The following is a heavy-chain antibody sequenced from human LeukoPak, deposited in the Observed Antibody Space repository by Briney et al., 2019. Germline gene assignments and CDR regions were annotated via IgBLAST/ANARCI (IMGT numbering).Heavy chain of an antibody. CDR3: AKDRDYYDSSGYYDY. V-gene: IGHV3-33*06. Sequence: PGRSLRLSCAASGFTFSSYGMHWVRQAPGKGLEWVAVIWYDGSNKYYADSVKSRFTISRDNSKNTLYLQMNSLRAEDTAVYYCAKDRDYYDSSGYYDYWGQGTLVTASS. J-gene: IGHJ4*02. D-gene: IGHD3-22*01. CDR1: GFTFSSYG. CDR2: IWYDGSNK.